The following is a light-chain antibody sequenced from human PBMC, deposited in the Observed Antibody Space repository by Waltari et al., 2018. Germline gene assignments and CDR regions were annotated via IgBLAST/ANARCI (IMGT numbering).Light chain of an antibody. J-gene: IGKJ1*01. CDR2: GAS. CDR3: QHYVRLPAT. Sequence: IVFTQSPGTLSLSPGERVTLSCRASQSINRALAWYQQNPGQAPRLLIYGASIRATGIPDRVSGSGSGTDFTLTISSLEPEDFAVYFCQHYVRLPATFGQGTKVEIK. CDR1: QSINRA. V-gene: IGKV3-20*01.